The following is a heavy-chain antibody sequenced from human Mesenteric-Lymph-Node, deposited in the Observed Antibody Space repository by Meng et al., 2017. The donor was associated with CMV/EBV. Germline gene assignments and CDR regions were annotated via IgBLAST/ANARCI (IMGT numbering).Heavy chain of an antibody. CDR2: ISAYNGNT. V-gene: IGHV1-18*04. Sequence: ASVKVSCKSSGYTFTDYYMHWVRQAPGQGPEWMGWISAYNGNTDYAQKFQGRVTMTTDTSTSTAYMELRSLGSDDTAVYYCARDYSDHAYHFDYWGQGTLVTVSS. CDR3: ARDYSDHAYHFDY. CDR1: GYTFTDYY. D-gene: IGHD4-17*01. J-gene: IGHJ4*02.